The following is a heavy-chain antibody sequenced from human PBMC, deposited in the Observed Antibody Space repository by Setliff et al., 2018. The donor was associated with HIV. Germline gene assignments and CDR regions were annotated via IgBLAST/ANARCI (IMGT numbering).Heavy chain of an antibody. Sequence: ASVKVSCKASGYTFTSYYVHFVRQAPGQGPEWMGIINPNGGSTNYAQKFEGRVAMTADTSTNNVHMYRSSLRSEDTAIYYCARGGPGSSFGYDWFDPWGQGTPVTVSS. D-gene: IGHD5-18*01. J-gene: IGHJ5*02. CDR1: GYTFTSYY. V-gene: IGHV1-46*01. CDR2: INPNGGST. CDR3: ARGGPGSSFGYDWFDP.